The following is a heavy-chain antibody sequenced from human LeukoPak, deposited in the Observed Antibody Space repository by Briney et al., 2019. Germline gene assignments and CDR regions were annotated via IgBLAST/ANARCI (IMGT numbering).Heavy chain of an antibody. D-gene: IGHD3-10*01. V-gene: IGHV3-23*01. CDR2: ISGGGGST. J-gene: IGHJ4*02. CDR1: GFTFSSYA. CDR3: AKDMVRGVMLNPGSQIDY. Sequence: GGSLRLSCAASGFTFSSYAMSWVRHAPGKGLEWVSAISGGGGSTYYADSVKRRFTISRDNSKHKLYLIMNSLRAEHTAVYYCAKDMVRGVMLNPGSQIDYWGQGTLVTVSS.